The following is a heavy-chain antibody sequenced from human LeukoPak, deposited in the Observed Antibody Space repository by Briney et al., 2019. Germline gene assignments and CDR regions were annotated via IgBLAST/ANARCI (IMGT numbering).Heavy chain of an antibody. CDR3: ARQSASSGYPR. J-gene: IGHJ4*02. CDR2: IYPGDSDT. CDR1: GYSFTSYW. Sequence: GASLKISCKGSGYSFTSYWIGWVRQVPGKGLGWMGIIYPGDSDTRYSPSFQGQVTISADKSISTAYLQWSSLKASDTAMYYCARQSASSGYPRWGQGTLVTVSS. V-gene: IGHV5-51*01. D-gene: IGHD3-22*01.